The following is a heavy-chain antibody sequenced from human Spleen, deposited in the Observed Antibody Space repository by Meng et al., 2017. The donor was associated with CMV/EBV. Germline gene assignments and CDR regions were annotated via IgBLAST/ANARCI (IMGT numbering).Heavy chain of an antibody. Sequence: GESLKISCAASGFTFSSYWMHWVRQAPGKGLVWVSRINSDGSSTSYADSVRGRFTISRDNAKNTLYLQMNSLSAEDTAVYYCAKEAQILEYFDWSPDLDSWGQGTLVTVSS. V-gene: IGHV3-74*01. J-gene: IGHJ4*02. D-gene: IGHD3-9*01. CDR1: GFTFSSYW. CDR3: AKEAQILEYFDWSPDLDS. CDR2: INSDGSST.